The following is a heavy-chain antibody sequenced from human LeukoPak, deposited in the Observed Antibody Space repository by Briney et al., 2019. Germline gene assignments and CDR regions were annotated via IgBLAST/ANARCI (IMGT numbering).Heavy chain of an antibody. CDR3: ARDRIQHGAWAFDI. D-gene: IGHD4-17*01. CDR2: IYTSGST. Sequence: SETLSLTCTVSGGSLSRYYWSWIRQPAGKGLEWIGRIYTSGSTNYNPSLKSRVTMSVDTSKNQFSLKLSSVTAADTAVYYCARDRIQHGAWAFDIWGQGTMVTVSS. CDR1: GGSLSRYY. J-gene: IGHJ3*02. V-gene: IGHV4-4*07.